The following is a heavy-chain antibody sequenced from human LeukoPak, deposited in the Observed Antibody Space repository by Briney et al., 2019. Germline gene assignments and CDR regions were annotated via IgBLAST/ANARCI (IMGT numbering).Heavy chain of an antibody. CDR3: ARGIAGGYSYGHGDY. D-gene: IGHD5-18*01. CDR2: IYYSGST. V-gene: IGHV4-30-4*08. J-gene: IGHJ4*02. CDR1: GGSISSGDYY. Sequence: SQTLSLTCTVSGGSISSGDYYWSWIRQPPGKGLEWIGYIYYSGSTYYNPSLKSRVTISVDTSKNQFSLKLSSVTAADTAVYYCARGIAGGYSYGHGDYWGQGTLVTVSS.